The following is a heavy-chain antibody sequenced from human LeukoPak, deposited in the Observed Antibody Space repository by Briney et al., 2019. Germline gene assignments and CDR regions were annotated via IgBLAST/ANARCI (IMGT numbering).Heavy chain of an antibody. CDR2: IYDSGST. J-gene: IGHJ3*02. D-gene: IGHD5-12*01. CDR3: ARAGERGYNGYDDAFDI. Sequence: KPSETLSLTCTVSGGSISSYYWSWIRQPPGKGLEWIGYIYDSGSTNYNPSLKSRLTISVDTSKNQFSLKLSSVTAADTAIYYCARAGERGYNGYDDAFDIWGQGTMVTVSP. V-gene: IGHV4-59*01. CDR1: GGSISSYY.